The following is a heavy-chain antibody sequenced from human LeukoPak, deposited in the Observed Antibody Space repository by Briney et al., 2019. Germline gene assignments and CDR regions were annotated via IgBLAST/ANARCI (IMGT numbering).Heavy chain of an antibody. V-gene: IGHV3-7*01. CDR1: GFTFSSYW. D-gene: IGHD4-17*01. Sequence: AGGCLRLSCAASGFTFSSYWMSWVRQAPGKGLEWVANIKQDGSEKYYVDSVKGRFTISRDNAKNSLYLQMNSLRAEDTAVYYCARENGDYDYYYYYMDVWGKGTTVTVSS. CDR3: ARENGDYDYYYYYMDV. J-gene: IGHJ6*03. CDR2: IKQDGSEK.